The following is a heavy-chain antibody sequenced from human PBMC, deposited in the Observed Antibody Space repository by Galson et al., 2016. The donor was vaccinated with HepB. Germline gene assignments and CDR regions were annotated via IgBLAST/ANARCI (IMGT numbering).Heavy chain of an antibody. CDR2: INDSGST. CDR1: GGSFSGYF. V-gene: IGHV4-34*01. D-gene: IGHD2-2*01. CDR3: ARGGRGYQLLSRFDY. J-gene: IGHJ4*02. Sequence: ETLSLTCAVYGGSFSGYFWSWIRQPPGKGLEWIGEINDSGSTNDNPSLKSRVTMSVDTSKNQFSLNMTSVTAADTAVYFCARGGRGYQLLSRFDYWGRGVLVTVSS.